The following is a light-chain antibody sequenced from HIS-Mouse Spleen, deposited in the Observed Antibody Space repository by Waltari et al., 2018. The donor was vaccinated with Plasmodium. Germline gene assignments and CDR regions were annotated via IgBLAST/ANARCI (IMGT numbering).Light chain of an antibody. CDR2: AAS. J-gene: IGKJ1*01. CDR3: QQYYSFPWT. CDR1: QGIISY. Sequence: AIWMSQSQSLLSASTGDRVTISCRMSQGIISYLAWYQQKPGKAPELLIYAASTLQSGVPSRFSGSGSGTDFTLTISCLQSEDFATYYCQQYYSFPWTVGQGTKVEIK. V-gene: IGKV1D-8*02.